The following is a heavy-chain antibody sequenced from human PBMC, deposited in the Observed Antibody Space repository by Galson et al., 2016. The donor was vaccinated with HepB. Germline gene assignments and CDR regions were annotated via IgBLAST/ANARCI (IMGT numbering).Heavy chain of an antibody. Sequence: QSGAEVKKPGESLMISCQGSGYTFTNYKISWVRQRPGEGLEWMGRIDPSDWTDPSDSDINYSPSFEGHITLSVDRSINTAYLHWSGLQLSDTAIYYCATPNAGRGYGLELWGQGTPVTVSS. J-gene: IGHJ6*02. CDR2: IDPSDWTDPSDSDI. CDR1: GYTFTNYK. V-gene: IGHV5-10-1*01. D-gene: IGHD2-8*01. CDR3: ATPNAGRGYGLEL.